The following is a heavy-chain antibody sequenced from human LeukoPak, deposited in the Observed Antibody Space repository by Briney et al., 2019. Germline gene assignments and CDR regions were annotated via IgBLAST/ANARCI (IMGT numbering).Heavy chain of an antibody. CDR3: ASRGITGTTTPRYYYYGMDV. Sequence: GGSLRLSCAASGFTFSDYYMSWIRQAPGKGLEWVSYISSSGSTIYYADSVKGRFTISRDNAKNSLYLQMNSLRAEDTAVYYCASRGITGTTTPRYYYYGMDVWGRGTTVTVSS. CDR2: ISSSGSTI. V-gene: IGHV3-11*01. D-gene: IGHD1-7*01. J-gene: IGHJ6*02. CDR1: GFTFSDYY.